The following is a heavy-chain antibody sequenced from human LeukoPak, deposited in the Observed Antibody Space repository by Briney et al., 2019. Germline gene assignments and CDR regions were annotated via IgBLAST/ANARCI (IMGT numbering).Heavy chain of an antibody. CDR2: ISVNNGGT. J-gene: IGHJ1*01. CDR1: GYTFTTYS. Sequence: ASVKVSCKASGYTFTTYSLAWVRQAPGQSLEWMGWISVNNGGTNYAQSFQDRVTLTRVTSTNTAYLELRSLRSDDTAIIYCATATQPRGYFLHWGQGTLVTVSS. V-gene: IGHV1-18*01. D-gene: IGHD2-2*01. CDR3: ATATQPRGYFLH.